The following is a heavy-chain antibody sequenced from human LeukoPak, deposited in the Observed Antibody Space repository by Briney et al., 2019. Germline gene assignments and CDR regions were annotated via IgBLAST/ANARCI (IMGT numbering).Heavy chain of an antibody. CDR2: INPSGGST. J-gene: IGHJ4*02. D-gene: IGHD3-9*01. CDR3: ARVGDSYDILTGPLGY. V-gene: IGHV1-46*01. Sequence: ASVKVSCKASGYTFTSYYMHRVRQAPGQGLEWVGIINPSGGSTSYAQKFQGRVTMTRDTSTSTVYMELSSLRSEDTAVYYCARVGDSYDILTGPLGYWGQGTLVTVSS. CDR1: GYTFTSYY.